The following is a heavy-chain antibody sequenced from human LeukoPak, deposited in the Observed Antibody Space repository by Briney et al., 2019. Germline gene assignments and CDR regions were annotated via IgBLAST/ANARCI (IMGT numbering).Heavy chain of an antibody. CDR2: IYHSGST. CDR3: ARRSPYSTGWSSYFDY. D-gene: IGHD6-19*01. J-gene: IGHJ4*02. Sequence: SETLSLTCTVSGYSISSGYYWGWIRQPPGKGLEWIGSIYHSGSTYYNPSLKSRVTISVDTSKNHFSLKLTSVTAADSAVYYCARRSPYSTGWSSYFDYWGQGALVTVSS. V-gene: IGHV4-38-2*02. CDR1: GYSISSGYY.